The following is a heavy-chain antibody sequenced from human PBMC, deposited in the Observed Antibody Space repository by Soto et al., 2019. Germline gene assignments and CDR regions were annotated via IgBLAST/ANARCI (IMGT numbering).Heavy chain of an antibody. D-gene: IGHD3-10*01. CDR1: GGSISSYY. CDR2: IYYSGST. V-gene: IGHV4-59*01. J-gene: IGHJ6*02. Sequence: SETLSLTCTVSGGSISSYYWSWIRQPPGKGLEWIGYIYYSGSTNYNPSLKSRVTISVDTSKHQFSLKLSSVTAADTAVYYCARITMVRGVPPPNYYYSGMDVWGQGTTVTVSS. CDR3: ARITMVRGVPPPNYYYSGMDV.